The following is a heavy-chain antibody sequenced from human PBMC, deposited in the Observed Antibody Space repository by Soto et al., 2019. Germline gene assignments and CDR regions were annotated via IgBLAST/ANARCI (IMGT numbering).Heavy chain of an antibody. Sequence: QVQLVESGGGVVQPERSLRLSCAASGFTLSSYAMHWVRQAPGKALEWVAVISYDGSNKYYADSVKGRFTISRDNSKNTLYLQMNSLRAEDTAVYYCARDRLRYNWNDFPYYYYGMDVWGQGTTVTVSS. V-gene: IGHV3-30-3*01. D-gene: IGHD1-1*01. CDR3: ARDRLRYNWNDFPYYYYGMDV. CDR1: GFTLSSYA. CDR2: ISYDGSNK. J-gene: IGHJ6*02.